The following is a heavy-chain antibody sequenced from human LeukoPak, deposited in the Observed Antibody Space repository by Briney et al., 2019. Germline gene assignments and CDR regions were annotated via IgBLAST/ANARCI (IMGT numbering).Heavy chain of an antibody. CDR1: GDSISRYY. CDR3: ARHTAAAGYYFDF. V-gene: IGHV4-59*08. Sequence: PSETLSLTCTVSGDSISRYYWSWIRQPPGKGLEWIGYIFYSGSTKYNPSLKSRVTIPVDTSKNQFSLRLSSVTAADTAVYHCARHTAAAGYYFDFWGQGTLVTVSS. J-gene: IGHJ4*02. CDR2: IFYSGST. D-gene: IGHD6-13*01.